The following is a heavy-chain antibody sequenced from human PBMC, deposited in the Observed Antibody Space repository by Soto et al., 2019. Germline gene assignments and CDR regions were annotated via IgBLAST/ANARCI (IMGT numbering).Heavy chain of an antibody. V-gene: IGHV3-15*01. CDR2: IKSKTDGGTT. Sequence: VQLVESGGGLVKPGGSLRLSCAASGFTFSNAWMSWVRQAPGKGLEWVGRIKSKTDGGTTDYAAPVKGRFTISRDDSKNTLYLQMNSLKTEDTAVYYCTTEPGYCSGGSCYTGSYYFDYWGQGTLVTVSS. J-gene: IGHJ4*02. CDR1: GFTFSNAW. D-gene: IGHD2-15*01. CDR3: TTEPGYCSGGSCYTGSYYFDY.